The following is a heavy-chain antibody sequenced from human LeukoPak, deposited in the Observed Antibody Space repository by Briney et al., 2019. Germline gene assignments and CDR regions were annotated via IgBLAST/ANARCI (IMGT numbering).Heavy chain of an antibody. J-gene: IGHJ4*02. CDR2: INSDGGST. CDR1: GFTFSSYW. CDR3: ARETYSYGYNLSNEFDY. V-gene: IGHV3-74*01. D-gene: IGHD5-18*01. Sequence: GGSLRLSCAASGFTFSSYWMHWVRQAPGKGLVWVSRINSDGGSTSYADSVKGRFTISRDNAKNTLYLQMNSLRAEDTAVYYCARETYSYGYNLSNEFDYWGQGTLVTVSS.